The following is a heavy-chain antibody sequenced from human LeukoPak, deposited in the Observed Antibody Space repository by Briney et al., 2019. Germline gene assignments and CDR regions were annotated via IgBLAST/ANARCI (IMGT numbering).Heavy chain of an antibody. J-gene: IGHJ6*03. V-gene: IGHV3-49*04. Sequence: PGGSLRLSCTASGFTFGDYAMSWVRQAPGKGLEWVGFIRSKAYGGTTEYAASVKGRFTISRDDSKSIAYLQMNSLKTEDTAVYYCTRALHYYGSGSYYKPYYMDVWGKGTTVTISS. CDR3: TRALHYYGSGSYYKPYYMDV. D-gene: IGHD3-10*01. CDR1: GFTFGDYA. CDR2: IRSKAYGGTT.